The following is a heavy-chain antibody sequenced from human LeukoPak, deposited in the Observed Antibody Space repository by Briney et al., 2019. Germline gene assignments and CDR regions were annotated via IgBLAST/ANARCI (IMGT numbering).Heavy chain of an antibody. CDR1: GYSFTTDW. V-gene: IGHV5-51*01. CDR2: IYPDDSDT. CDR3: ARDVGRWFDP. Sequence: EESLKISCQASGYSFTTDWIGWVRQMPGKGLEWMGIIYPDDSDTRYSPSFQGHVTISADESINTAYLQWNSLKASDTAMYYCARDVGRWFDPWGQGTLVTVSS. J-gene: IGHJ5*02. D-gene: IGHD3/OR15-3a*01.